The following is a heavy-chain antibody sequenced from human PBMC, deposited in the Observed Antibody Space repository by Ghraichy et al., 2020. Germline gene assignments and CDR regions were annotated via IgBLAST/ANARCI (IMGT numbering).Heavy chain of an antibody. CDR1: GFTFSSYS. Sequence: GGSLRLSCAASGFTFSSYSMNWVRQAPGKGLEWVSYISSSSSFIYYADSVKGRFTISRDNAKNSLSLQMNSLTVEDTAVYYCARCPERWLQGAYDYWGQGTLVTVSS. CDR2: ISSSSSFI. CDR3: ARCPERWLQGAYDY. J-gene: IGHJ4*02. V-gene: IGHV3-21*01. D-gene: IGHD5-24*01.